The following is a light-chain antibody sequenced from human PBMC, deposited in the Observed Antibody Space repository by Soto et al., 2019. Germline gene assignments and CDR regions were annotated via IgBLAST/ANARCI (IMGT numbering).Light chain of an antibody. J-gene: IGLJ3*02. V-gene: IGLV2-14*01. Sequence: QSALTQPASVSGSPGQSITISCTGTSSDVGGYNYVSWYQRHPGKAPKLIIYEVTNRPSGVSNRFSGSKSGNTASLTISGLQADDESDYYCTSYASTDTVVFGGGTKVTVL. CDR2: EVT. CDR1: SSDVGGYNY. CDR3: TSYASTDTVV.